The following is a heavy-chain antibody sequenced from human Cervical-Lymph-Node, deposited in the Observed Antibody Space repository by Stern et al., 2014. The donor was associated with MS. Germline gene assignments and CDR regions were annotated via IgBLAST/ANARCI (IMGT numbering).Heavy chain of an antibody. Sequence: EVQLVESGGGLVQPGGSLRLSCAASGFTFSSYAMSWVRQAPGKGLEWVSVISGSGGNTSYADSVKGRFTISRDNSKNTLYLQMTSLRAEDTAVYYCAKGGGYYGSGTQFDYWGQGTLVTVSS. V-gene: IGHV3-23*04. CDR2: ISGSGGNT. CDR3: AKGGGYYGSGTQFDY. CDR1: GFTFSSYA. J-gene: IGHJ4*02. D-gene: IGHD3-10*01.